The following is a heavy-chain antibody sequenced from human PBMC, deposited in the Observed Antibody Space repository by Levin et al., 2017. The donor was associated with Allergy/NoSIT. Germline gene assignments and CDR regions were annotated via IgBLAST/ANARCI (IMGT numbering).Heavy chain of an antibody. V-gene: IGHV1-2*02. CDR1: GYTFSDFY. CDR2: VNPDSGVT. J-gene: IGHJ4*02. Sequence: ASVKVSCETSGYTFSDFYLHWLRQAPGQGLEWMGWVNPDSGVTIYAQKFEGRVTVTSDTSISTAYVDLSSLRSDDTAMYYCARGAKDAITGDPFYLDHWGQGTLISVSS. D-gene: IGHD7-27*01. CDR3: ARGAKDAITGDPFYLDH.